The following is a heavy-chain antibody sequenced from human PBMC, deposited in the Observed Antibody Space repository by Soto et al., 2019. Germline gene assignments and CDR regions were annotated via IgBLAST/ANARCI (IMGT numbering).Heavy chain of an antibody. D-gene: IGHD5-18*01. CDR3: TRHVQVDTVGGY. CDR1: GFTLGDYA. Sequence: EVQLVESGGGFVQPGRSLRLSCTASGFTLGDYAMSWFRQAPGKGLEWVGLIRSKAFRGATEYAASVKGRFTISRDDSKHISYLQMNSVTTEDTGVYYCTRHVQVDTVGGYWGQGTLVTVSS. V-gene: IGHV3-49*03. J-gene: IGHJ4*02. CDR2: IRSKAFRGAT.